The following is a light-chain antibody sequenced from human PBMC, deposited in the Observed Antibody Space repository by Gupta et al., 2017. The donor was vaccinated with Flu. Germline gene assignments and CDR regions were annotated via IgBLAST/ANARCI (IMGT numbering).Light chain of an antibody. V-gene: IGKV1-39*01. J-gene: IGKJ1*01. Sequence: DIQMTQSPSSLSASLGDEVSITCRASQTISTHLHWFQQKPGQAPKLLIYSASNVQSGVPSRFSGRGYGTDFTLTISSLQPEDFATYYCLQSYSAPRTFGQGTRVDI. CDR1: QTISTH. CDR2: SAS. CDR3: LQSYSAPRT.